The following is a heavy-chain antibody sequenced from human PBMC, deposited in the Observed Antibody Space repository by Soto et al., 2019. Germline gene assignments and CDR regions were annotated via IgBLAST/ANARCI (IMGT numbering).Heavy chain of an antibody. D-gene: IGHD2-2*01. V-gene: IGHV3-30*18. J-gene: IGHJ6*02. CDR1: GFTFSSYG. CDR3: AKDHHCSSTSCYGMDV. CDR2: ISYDGSNK. Sequence: PGGSLRLSCAASGFTFSSYGMHWVRQAPGKGLEWVAVISYDGSNKYYADSVKGRFTISRDNSKNTLYLQMNSLRAEDTAVYYCAKDHHCSSTSCYGMDVWGQGTTVTVS.